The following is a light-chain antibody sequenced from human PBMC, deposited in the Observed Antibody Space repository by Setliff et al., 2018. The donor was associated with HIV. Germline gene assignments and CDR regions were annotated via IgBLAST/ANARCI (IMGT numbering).Light chain of an antibody. Sequence: QSALTQPRSVSGSPGQSVTISCTGTSSDVGSYNYVSWYQQHPGKAPKLMIYDVTKRPSGVPDRFSGSKSGNTASLTISGLQAEDEADYYCCSYAGSYTPMIFGGGTKVTVL. CDR2: DVT. J-gene: IGLJ2*01. CDR3: CSYAGSYTPMI. V-gene: IGLV2-11*01. CDR1: SSDVGSYNY.